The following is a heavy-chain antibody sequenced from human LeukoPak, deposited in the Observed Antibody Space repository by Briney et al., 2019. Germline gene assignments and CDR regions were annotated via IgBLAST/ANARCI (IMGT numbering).Heavy chain of an antibody. CDR3: ASRYCSSTSCSRGADAFDI. V-gene: IGHV4-39*07. CDR2: IYYSGST. Sequence: SSETLSLTCTVSGGSISSSSYYWGWIRQPPGKGLEWIGSIYYSGSTYYNPSLKSRVTISVDTSKNQFSLKLSSVTAADTAVYYCASRYCSSTSCSRGADAFDIWGQGTMVTVSS. CDR1: GGSISSSSYY. J-gene: IGHJ3*02. D-gene: IGHD2-2*01.